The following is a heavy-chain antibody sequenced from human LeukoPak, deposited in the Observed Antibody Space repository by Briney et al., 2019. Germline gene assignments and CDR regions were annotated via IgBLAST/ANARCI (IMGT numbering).Heavy chain of an antibody. Sequence: PSETLSLTCTVSGDSISSYYWSWIRQPPGKGLEWIGYIYYSGSTSNNPSLQSRVTISIDTSKNQISLKLSSVTAADTAVYYCARYFSGKTLDYWGQGMLVTVSS. CDR2: IYYSGST. CDR1: GDSISSYY. D-gene: IGHD1-1*01. V-gene: IGHV4-59*01. CDR3: ARYFSGKTLDY. J-gene: IGHJ4*02.